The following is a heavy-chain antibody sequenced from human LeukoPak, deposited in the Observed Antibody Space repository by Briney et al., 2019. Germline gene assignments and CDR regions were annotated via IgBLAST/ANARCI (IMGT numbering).Heavy chain of an antibody. V-gene: IGHV3-74*01. J-gene: IGHJ4*02. Sequence: GGSLRLSCTASGFSFSGHWMHWARQLPGKGLVWVSRISPTGSTTSYADSVKGRFTVSRDNAKNTLYLQVNNLRAEDTAVYYCAKFVTRGFSRLFDYWGQGTLVTVSS. CDR3: AKFVTRGFSRLFDY. CDR1: GFSFSGHW. CDR2: ISPTGSTT. D-gene: IGHD4-23*01.